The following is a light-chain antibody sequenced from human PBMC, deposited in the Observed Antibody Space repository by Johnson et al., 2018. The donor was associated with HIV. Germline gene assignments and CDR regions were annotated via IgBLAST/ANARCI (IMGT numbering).Light chain of an antibody. V-gene: IGLV1-51*02. CDR2: KNN. Sequence: QSVLTQPPSVSAAPGQKVTISCSGSSSTIGSNYVSWYQLLPGTPPKLLIFKNNERPSGIPDRFSGSKSGTSDTLGITGLQTGDEADYYCGTWDSSLNAYVFGAATKVAVL. CDR1: SSTIGSNY. CDR3: GTWDSSLNAYV. J-gene: IGLJ1*01.